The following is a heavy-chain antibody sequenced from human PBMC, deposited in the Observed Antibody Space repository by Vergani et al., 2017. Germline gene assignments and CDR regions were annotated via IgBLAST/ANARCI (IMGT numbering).Heavy chain of an antibody. CDR1: ALTFTNYA. CDR3: AQGGGISAISYYLDF. V-gene: IGHV3-23*01. J-gene: IGHJ4*02. Sequence: EVQLLESGGGLVQRGGSLRLSCSASALTFTNYAMSWVRQVPGKGLEWVSTIRRSGASTFYADSVKGRFTISRDNSENTLDLQMNSLRAEDTATYYCAQGGGISAISYYLDFWGQGALVTVSS. CDR2: IRRSGAST. D-gene: IGHD1-14*01.